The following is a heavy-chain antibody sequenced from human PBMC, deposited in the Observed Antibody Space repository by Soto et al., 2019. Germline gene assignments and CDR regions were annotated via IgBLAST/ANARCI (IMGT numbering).Heavy chain of an antibody. J-gene: IGHJ5*02. CDR3: ARGRLARNQRGYCSSTSCPRLFDP. CDR2: IYYSGST. D-gene: IGHD2-2*01. V-gene: IGHV4-61*01. Sequence: SETLSLTCTVSGGSVSSGSYYWSWIRQPPGKGLEWIGYIYYSGSTNYNPSLKSRATISVDTSKNQFSLKLSSVTAADTAVYYCARGRLARNQRGYCSSTSCPRLFDPWGQGTLVTVSS. CDR1: GGSVSSGSYY.